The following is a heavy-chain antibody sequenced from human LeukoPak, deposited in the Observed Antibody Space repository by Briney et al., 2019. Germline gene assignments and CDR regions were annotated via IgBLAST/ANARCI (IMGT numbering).Heavy chain of an antibody. V-gene: IGHV4-39*07. CDR1: GGSISSSGYF. CDR3: ARPPGSGITGTPVGAFDI. D-gene: IGHD1-20*01. Sequence: SETLSLTCTVSGGSISSSGYFWGWIRQPPGKGLEWIGSIDYSGGTYYIPSLKSRVTISVDRSKNQFSLKLSSVTAADTAVYYCARPPGSGITGTPVGAFDIWGQGTMVTVSS. J-gene: IGHJ3*02. CDR2: IDYSGGT.